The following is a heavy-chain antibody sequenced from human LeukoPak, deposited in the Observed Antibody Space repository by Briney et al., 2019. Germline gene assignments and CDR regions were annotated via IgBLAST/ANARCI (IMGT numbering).Heavy chain of an antibody. CDR2: ISSSSSYI. J-gene: IGHJ4*02. Sequence: GGSLRLSCAASGFTFSSYSMNWVRQAPGKGLEWVSSISSSSSYIYYADSVKGRFTISRDNAKNSLYLQMNSLRAEDTAVYYCARDKCSSTSCFFDYWGQGTLVTVSS. V-gene: IGHV3-21*04. CDR3: ARDKCSSTSCFFDY. D-gene: IGHD2-2*01. CDR1: GFTFSSYS.